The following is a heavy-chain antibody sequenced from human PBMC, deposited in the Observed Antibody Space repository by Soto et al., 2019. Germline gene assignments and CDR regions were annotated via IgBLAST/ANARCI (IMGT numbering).Heavy chain of an antibody. Sequence: GGSLRLSCAASGFTFSSYSMNWVRQAPGKGLEWVSSISSSSSYIYYADSVKGRFTISRDNAKNSLYLQMNSLRAEDTAVYYCARDGPVITYGMDVWGQGTTVTVSS. CDR2: ISSSSSYI. CDR3: ARDGPVITYGMDV. J-gene: IGHJ6*02. CDR1: GFTFSSYS. V-gene: IGHV3-21*01. D-gene: IGHD3-22*01.